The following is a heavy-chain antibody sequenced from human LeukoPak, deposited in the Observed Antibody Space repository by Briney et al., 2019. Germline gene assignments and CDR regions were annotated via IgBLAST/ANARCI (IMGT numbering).Heavy chain of an antibody. CDR2: ISGSGGST. D-gene: IGHD2-15*01. CDR1: GFTFSSYA. J-gene: IGHJ4*02. Sequence: GGSLRLSCAASGFTFSSYAMSWVRQAPGKGLEWVSAISGSGGSTCYADSVKGRFTISRDNSKNTLYLQMNSLRAEDTAVYYCAADGYCSGGSCYSSPDYWGQGTLVTVSS. CDR3: AADGYCSGGSCYSSPDY. V-gene: IGHV3-23*01.